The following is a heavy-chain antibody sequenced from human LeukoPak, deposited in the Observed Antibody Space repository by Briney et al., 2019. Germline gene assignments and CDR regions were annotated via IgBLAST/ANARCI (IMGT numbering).Heavy chain of an antibody. CDR1: GGSFSGYY. Sequence: SETLSLTCAVYGGSFSGYYWSWIRQPPGKGLEWIGEINHSGSTNYNPSLKSRVTISVDTSKNQFSLKLSSVTAADTAVYYCARQLSNWLAGFDAFDIWGQGTMVTVSS. CDR3: ARQLSNWLAGFDAFDI. J-gene: IGHJ3*02. D-gene: IGHD7-27*01. CDR2: INHSGST. V-gene: IGHV4-34*01.